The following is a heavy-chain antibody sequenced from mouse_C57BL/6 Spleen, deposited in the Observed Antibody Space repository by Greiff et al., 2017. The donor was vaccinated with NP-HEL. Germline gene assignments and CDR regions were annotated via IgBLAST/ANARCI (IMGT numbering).Heavy chain of an antibody. J-gene: IGHJ2*01. CDR1: GYTFTSYW. V-gene: IGHV1-74*01. CDR2: IHPSDSDT. Sequence: QVQLQQPGAELVKPGASVKVSCKASGYTFTSYWMHWVKQRPGQGLEWIGRIHPSDSDTNYNQQFKGKATLTVDKSSSTAYMQLSSLTSEDSAVYYCATRSNYYGSNPFDYWGQGTTLTVSS. D-gene: IGHD1-1*01. CDR3: ATRSNYYGSNPFDY.